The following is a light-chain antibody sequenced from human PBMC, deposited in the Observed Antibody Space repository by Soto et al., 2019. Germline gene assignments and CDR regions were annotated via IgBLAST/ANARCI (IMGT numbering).Light chain of an antibody. CDR3: QNWEYLPI. CDR1: HDITSY. V-gene: IGKV1-33*01. CDR2: DAS. J-gene: IGKJ3*01. Sequence: DIQMTQSPSSLSASVGDRVTITCQASHDITSYLNWYQHKPGKAPKLLIYDASILEAGVPSKFSGSGAGTLFTFAISGLQLEDVLIYYCQNWEYLPIFGPGTTVDFK.